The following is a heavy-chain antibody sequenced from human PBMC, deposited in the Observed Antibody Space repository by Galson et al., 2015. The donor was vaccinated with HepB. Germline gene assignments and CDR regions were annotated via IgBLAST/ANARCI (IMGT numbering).Heavy chain of an antibody. D-gene: IGHD2-21*02. J-gene: IGHJ4*02. CDR2: ISGGGGVI. CDR3: ARDQVSRACGADCSDFDY. V-gene: IGHV3-11*01. Sequence: SLRLSCAASGFTFSDFYMDWIRQAPGKGLEWVAFISGGGGVIYYADSVKGRFSISRDNSKNTLYLQMSGLRAEDTAMYFCARDQVSRACGADCSDFDYWGQGTMVTVSS. CDR1: GFTFSDFY.